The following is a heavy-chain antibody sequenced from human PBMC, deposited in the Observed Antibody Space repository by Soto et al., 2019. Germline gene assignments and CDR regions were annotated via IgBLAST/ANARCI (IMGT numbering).Heavy chain of an antibody. CDR1: GFTFSNDW. CDR2: IISGGSRV. D-gene: IGHD2-2*01. Sequence: VGSLRLSCAASGFTFSNDWMNLVRQGPGKGLECVSRIISGGSRVSYADSVKGRFTIARDNAKNTLYLEMHSLTAADTAVYYCASSGPAVLNGFYYPDMDVWGQGTTVTVSS. CDR3: ASSGPAVLNGFYYPDMDV. V-gene: IGHV3-74*01. J-gene: IGHJ6*01.